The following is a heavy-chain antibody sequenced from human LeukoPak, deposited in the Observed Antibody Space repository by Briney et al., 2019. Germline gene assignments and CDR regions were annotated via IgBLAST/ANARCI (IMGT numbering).Heavy chain of an antibody. J-gene: IGHJ4*02. CDR2: ISSSGSTI. CDR3: ARDLGYCSGGSCSPRGYFDY. Sequence: GGSLRLSCAASGFTFSDYHMSWIRQAPGKGLEWVSYISSSGSTIYYADSVKGRFTISRDNAKNSLYLQMNSLRAEDTAVYYCARDLGYCSGGSCSPRGYFDYWGQGTLVTVSS. D-gene: IGHD2-15*01. V-gene: IGHV3-11*01. CDR1: GFTFSDYH.